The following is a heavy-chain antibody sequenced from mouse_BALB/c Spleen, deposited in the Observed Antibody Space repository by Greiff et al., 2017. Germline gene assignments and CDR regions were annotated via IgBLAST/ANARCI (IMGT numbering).Heavy chain of an antibody. V-gene: IGHV1-4*01. CDR3: ARGNYYGSSPWFAY. D-gene: IGHD1-1*01. CDR2: INPSSGYT. J-gene: IGHJ3*01. Sequence: VKLLESGAELARPGASVKMSCKASGYTFTSYTMHWVKQRPGQGLEWIGYINPSSGYTNYNQKFKDKTTLTADKSSSTAYMKLSSLTSEDSAVYYCARGNYYGSSPWFAYWGQGTLVTVSA. CDR1: GYTFTSYT.